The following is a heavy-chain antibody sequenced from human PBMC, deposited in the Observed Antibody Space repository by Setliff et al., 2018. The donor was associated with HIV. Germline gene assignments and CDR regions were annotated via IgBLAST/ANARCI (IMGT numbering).Heavy chain of an antibody. CDR3: VRGGPRGLEVAALEFDS. J-gene: IGHJ4*02. CDR2: INPINGDA. D-gene: IGHD6-19*01. CDR1: GYTFTSYY. V-gene: IGHV1-46*01. Sequence: ASVKVSCKASGYTFTSYYMHWVRQAPGQGLEWMGVINPINGDATFVRNFQGRGTMTRETSTKTVYMELSSLKFEDTAVYYCVRGGPRGLEVAALEFDSWGQGTLVTVS.